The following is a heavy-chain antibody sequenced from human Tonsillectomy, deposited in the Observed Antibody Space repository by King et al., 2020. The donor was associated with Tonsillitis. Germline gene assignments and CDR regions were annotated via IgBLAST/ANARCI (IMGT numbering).Heavy chain of an antibody. J-gene: IGHJ3*02. V-gene: IGHV3-21*01. D-gene: IGHD1-26*01. CDR3: ARVSGATIDDTGRGAFDI. CDR2: ISSNTGQI. CDR1: GFTFSSYH. Sequence: QLVQSGGGLVKPGGSLRLSCGTSGFTFSSYHMHWVRLAAGKGLEWVSSISSNTGQIYYAASLKGRFTISRDNSKNSLLLQMNSLRADDTAVYFCARVSGATIDDTGRGAFDIWGQGTMVTVSS.